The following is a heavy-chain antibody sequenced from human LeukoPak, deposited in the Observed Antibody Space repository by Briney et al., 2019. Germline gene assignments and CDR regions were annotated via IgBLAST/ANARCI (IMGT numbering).Heavy chain of an antibody. CDR3: ARGGDPPAQYNWFDP. Sequence: GESLKISCKGSGHSFTSYWIGWVRQLPGKGLEWMGIIYPGDSDTRYSPSFQGQVTISADKSISTAYLQWSSLKASDTAMYYCARGGDPPAQYNWFDPWGQGTLVTVSS. J-gene: IGHJ5*02. D-gene: IGHD4-17*01. V-gene: IGHV5-51*01. CDR2: IYPGDSDT. CDR1: GHSFTSYW.